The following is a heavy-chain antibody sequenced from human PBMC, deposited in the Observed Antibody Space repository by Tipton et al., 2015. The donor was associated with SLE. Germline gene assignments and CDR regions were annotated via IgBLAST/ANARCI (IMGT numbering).Heavy chain of an antibody. D-gene: IGHD3-3*02. CDR2: IYPTGNT. CDR1: DYSISSGYY. Sequence: TLSLTCTVSDYSISSGYYWGWIRQPAGKGLEWIGRIYPTGNTNYNPSLNSRVTMSVDTSKNQFSLNLTSVTAADTAVYYCARDKSSHSKYILDYWGQGTLVTVSS. J-gene: IGHJ4*02. CDR3: ARDKSSHSKYILDY. V-gene: IGHV4-4*07.